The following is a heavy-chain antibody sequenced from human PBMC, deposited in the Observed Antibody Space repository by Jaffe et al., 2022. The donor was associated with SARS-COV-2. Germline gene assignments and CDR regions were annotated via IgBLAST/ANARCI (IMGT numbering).Heavy chain of an antibody. V-gene: IGHV1-46*01. CDR2: INPSGGST. D-gene: IGHD2-2*01. J-gene: IGHJ5*02. CDR1: GYTFTSYY. Sequence: QVQLVQSGAEVKKPGASVKVSCKASGYTFTSYYMHWVRQAPGQGLEWMGIINPSGGSTSYAQKFQGRVTMTRDTSTSTVYMELSSLRSEDTAVYYCARDPYCSSTSCYFWFDPWGQGTLVTVSS. CDR3: ARDPYCSSTSCYFWFDP.